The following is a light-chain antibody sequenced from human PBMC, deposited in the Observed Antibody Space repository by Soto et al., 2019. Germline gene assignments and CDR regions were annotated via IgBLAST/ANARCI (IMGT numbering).Light chain of an antibody. J-gene: IGLJ2*01. CDR3: QTWGTGITV. CDR1: SRHSSYA. CDR2: LNSDGSH. V-gene: IGLV4-69*01. Sequence: QLVLTQSPSASASLGASVKLTCTLSSRHSSYAIAWHQQQPEKGPRYLMKLNSDGSHSKGDGIPDRFSGSSSGAERYLTISSLQSEDEADYYCQTWGTGITVFGGGTKLTVL.